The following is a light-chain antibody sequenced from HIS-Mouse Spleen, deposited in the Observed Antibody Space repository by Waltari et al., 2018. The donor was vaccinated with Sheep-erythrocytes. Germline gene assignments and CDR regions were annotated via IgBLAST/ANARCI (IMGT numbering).Light chain of an antibody. Sequence: QSALTQPASVSGSPGQSITISCTGTSSDVGGYNYVPWYQQHPGKAPKLMIYEVSNRPSGVSNRFSGSKSGNTASLTVSGLQAEDEADYYCSSYAGSNNYVFGTGTKVTVL. J-gene: IGLJ1*01. CDR3: SSYAGSNNYV. V-gene: IGLV2-14*01. CDR2: EVS. CDR1: SSDVGGYNY.